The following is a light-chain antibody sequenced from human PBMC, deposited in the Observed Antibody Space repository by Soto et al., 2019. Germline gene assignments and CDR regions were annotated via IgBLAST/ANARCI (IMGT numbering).Light chain of an antibody. CDR3: SSQAGYSSVV. CDR1: SSDIGYYDY. J-gene: IGLJ2*01. V-gene: IGLV2-8*01. CDR2: EGS. Sequence: QSALTQPPSASGSPGQSVTISCTGTSSDIGYYDYVSWYQQHPGKAPKVIIYEGSKRPSGVPDRFSDSKSGNMAFLTVSGLQADDEADYYCSSQAGYSSVVLGGGTKLTVL.